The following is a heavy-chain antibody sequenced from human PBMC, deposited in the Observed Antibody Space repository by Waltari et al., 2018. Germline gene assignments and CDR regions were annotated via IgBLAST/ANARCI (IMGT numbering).Heavy chain of an antibody. D-gene: IGHD3-22*01. CDR1: GFTFSSFD. CDR2: ISGSGTIT. CDR3: AKKLGSGGSYPIDY. Sequence: EVQLLESGGGLVQPGGSLRLSCAASGFTFSSFDMRWGRQAPGKGLEWVSGISGSGTITIYADSVKGRFTISRDNSKNTLYLQMNSLRAEDTAVYYCAKKLGSGGSYPIDYWGQGTLVTVSS. V-gene: IGHV3-23*01. J-gene: IGHJ4*02.